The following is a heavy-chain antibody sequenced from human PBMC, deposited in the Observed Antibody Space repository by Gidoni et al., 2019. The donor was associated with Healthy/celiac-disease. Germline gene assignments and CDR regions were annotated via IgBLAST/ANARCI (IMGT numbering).Heavy chain of an antibody. V-gene: IGHV3-23*01. CDR1: FCSYA. CDR3: AKVGSGSYRVGWFDP. D-gene: IGHD1-26*01. Sequence: FCSYAMSWVRQAPGKGLEWVSAISGSGGSTYYADSVKGRFTISRDNSKNTLYLQMNSLRAEDTAVYYCAKVGSGSYRVGWFDPWGQGTLVTVSS. J-gene: IGHJ5*02. CDR2: ISGSGGST.